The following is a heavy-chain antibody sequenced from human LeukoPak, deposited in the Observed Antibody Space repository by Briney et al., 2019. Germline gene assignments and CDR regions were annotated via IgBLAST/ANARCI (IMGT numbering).Heavy chain of an antibody. J-gene: IGHJ5*02. D-gene: IGHD1-26*01. CDR2: INPSGGST. V-gene: IGHV1-46*01. CDR3: ARMSSGIDP. Sequence: GASVKVSCKASGGTFSSYAISWVRQAPGQGLEWMGIINPSGGSTSYAQKFQGRVTMTRDTSTSTVYMELSSLRSEDTAVYYCARMSSGIDPWGQGTLVTVSS. CDR1: GGTFSSYA.